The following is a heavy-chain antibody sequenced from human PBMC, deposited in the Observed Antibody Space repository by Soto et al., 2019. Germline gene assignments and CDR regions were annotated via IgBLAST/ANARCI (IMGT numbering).Heavy chain of an antibody. CDR3: ATWQVVGCVY. Sequence: SETLSLTCTVSGGSISSSSYYWGWIRQPPGKGLEWIGSIYYSGSTYYNPSLKSRVTIYVDKSKNQFSLKLSSVTAADTAVYYCATWQVVGCVYGGQGTLVNVSS. J-gene: IGHJ4*02. D-gene: IGHD1-26*01. V-gene: IGHV4-39*01. CDR2: IYYSGST. CDR1: GGSISSSSYY.